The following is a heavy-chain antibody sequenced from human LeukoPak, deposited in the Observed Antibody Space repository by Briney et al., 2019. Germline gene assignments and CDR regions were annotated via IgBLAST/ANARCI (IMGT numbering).Heavy chain of an antibody. J-gene: IGHJ5*02. Sequence: GGSLMISSKASGYTFSASWIGWVRQMPGKGLEWMGIIYPADSDTRYRPSLQGQVTISADKSISNAYLQWNSLKASDTAMYYCARLLSGRYYYNYFDPWGQGTLVTLPS. CDR3: ARLLSGRYYYNYFDP. CDR2: IYPADSDT. V-gene: IGHV5-51*01. CDR1: GYTFSASW. D-gene: IGHD1-26*01.